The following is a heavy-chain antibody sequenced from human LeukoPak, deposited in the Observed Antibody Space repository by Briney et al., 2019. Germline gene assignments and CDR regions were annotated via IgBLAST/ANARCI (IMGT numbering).Heavy chain of an antibody. J-gene: IGHJ6*04. V-gene: IGHV4-61*01. Sequence: SETLSLTCTVSGGSVSSGSYYSSWIRQPPGKGLEWIGYIYYSGSTNYNPSLKSRVTISVDTSKNQFSLKLSSVTAADTAVYYCARDGVVRGYYYGMDVWGKGTTVTVSS. CDR1: GGSVSSGSYY. D-gene: IGHD3-10*01. CDR3: ARDGVVRGYYYGMDV. CDR2: IYYSGST.